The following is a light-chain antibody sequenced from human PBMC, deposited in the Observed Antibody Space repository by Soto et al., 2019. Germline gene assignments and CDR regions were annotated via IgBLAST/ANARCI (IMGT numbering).Light chain of an antibody. CDR2: GNS. V-gene: IGLV1-40*01. CDR1: SSNIGAGYD. CDR3: QSYDSSLSGFYV. J-gene: IGLJ1*01. Sequence: QSVLTQPPSVSGAAGQRVTISCTGSSSNIGAGYDVHWYQQLPGTAPKLLIYGNSNRPSGVPDRFSGSKSGTSASLAITGLQAEDEADHYCQSYDSSLSGFYVFGTGTKVTV.